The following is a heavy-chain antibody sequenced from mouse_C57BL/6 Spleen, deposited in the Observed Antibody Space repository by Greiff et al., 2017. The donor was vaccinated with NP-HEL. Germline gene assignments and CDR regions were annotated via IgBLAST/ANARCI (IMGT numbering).Heavy chain of an antibody. D-gene: IGHD2-4*01. Sequence: EVKLQESGPSLVRPSQTLSLTCTVTGFSINSDCYWIWIRQFPGNKLEYIGYTFYSGITYYNPSLESRTYITRDTSKNQFSLKLSSVTTEDTATYYCARSPLYYDYDWYFDVWGTGTTVTVSS. CDR2: TFYSGIT. V-gene: IGHV3-3*01. CDR3: ARSPLYYDYDWYFDV. J-gene: IGHJ1*03. CDR1: GFSINSDCY.